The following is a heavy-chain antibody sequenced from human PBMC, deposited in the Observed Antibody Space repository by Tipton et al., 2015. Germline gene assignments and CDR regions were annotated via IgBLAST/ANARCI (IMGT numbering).Heavy chain of an antibody. CDR2: INWTGGMT. J-gene: IGHJ6*02. CDR3: ARDQSYAMNV. CDR1: GFTFDDYA. Sequence: RSLRLSCVASGFTFDDYAMHWVRQAPGKGLEWVAGINWTGGMTAHADSVGGRFTTSRDNAKNTLYLQMNSLRAEDTAVYFCARDQSYAMNVWGQGTTVTVSS. V-gene: IGHV3-9*01.